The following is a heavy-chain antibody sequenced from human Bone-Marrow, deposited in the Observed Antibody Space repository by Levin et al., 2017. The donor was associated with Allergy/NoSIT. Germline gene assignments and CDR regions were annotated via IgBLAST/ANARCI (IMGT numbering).Heavy chain of an antibody. V-gene: IGHV1-18*01. J-gene: IGHJ5*02. CDR1: GYTFTSYG. D-gene: IGHD3-3*01. Sequence: ASVKVSCKASGYTFTSYGISWVRQAPGQGLEWMGWISAYNGNTNYAQKLQGRVTMTTDTSTSTAYMELRSLRSDDTAVYYCASCWLLLRFLERLSTIPGWFDPWGQGTLVTVSS. CDR2: ISAYNGNT. CDR3: ASCWLLLRFLERLSTIPGWFDP.